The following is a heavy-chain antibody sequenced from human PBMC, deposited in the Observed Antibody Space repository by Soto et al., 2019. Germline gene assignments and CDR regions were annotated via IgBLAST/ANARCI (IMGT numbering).Heavy chain of an antibody. CDR1: GGSISSSSYY. J-gene: IGHJ4*02. V-gene: IGHV4-39*01. CDR3: ARRRRTRAQLLVDYFDY. CDR2: IYYSGST. D-gene: IGHD2-2*01. Sequence: QLQLQESGPGLVKPSETLSLTCTVSGGSISSSSYYWGWIRQPPGKGLEWIGSIYYSGSTYYNPSLKSRVTISVDTSKNQFSLKLSSVTAADTAVYYCARRRRTRAQLLVDYFDYWGQGTLVTVSS.